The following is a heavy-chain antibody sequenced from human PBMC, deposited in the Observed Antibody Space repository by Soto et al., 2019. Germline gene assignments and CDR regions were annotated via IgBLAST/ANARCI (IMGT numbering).Heavy chain of an antibody. V-gene: IGHV3-30*18. D-gene: IGHD3-10*01. J-gene: IGHJ6*02. CDR2: ISYDGDTK. CDR1: GFTFTNYG. Sequence: GGSLRLSCAASGFTFTNYGMHWVRQAPGKGLEWVTVISYDGDTKYYAESVKGRFTISRDNFKNTLYLQMNSLRAEDTAVYYCAKDIALVRGVITDLDVWGQGTTVTVSS. CDR3: AKDIALVRGVITDLDV.